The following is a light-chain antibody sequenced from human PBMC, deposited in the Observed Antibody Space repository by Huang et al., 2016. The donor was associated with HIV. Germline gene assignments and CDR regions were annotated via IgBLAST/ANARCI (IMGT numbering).Light chain of an antibody. V-gene: IGKV3-15*01. CDR2: GGS. J-gene: IGKJ1*01. Sequence: EIVMTQSPVTLSVSPGERAILSCRASQSVSSKLAWYQQKDGQSPSLLLSGGSSRADGGPDRFRGSGSGTEFSLIICSLQPEDVAVYYGQQYDAWPWTFGQGTKVEV. CDR3: QQYDAWPWT. CDR1: QSVSSK.